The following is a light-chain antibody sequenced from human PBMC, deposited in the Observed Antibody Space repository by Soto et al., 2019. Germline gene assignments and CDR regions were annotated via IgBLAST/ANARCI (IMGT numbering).Light chain of an antibody. CDR2: DAS. J-gene: IGKJ4*01. Sequence: ETVLTQSPDTLSLSPGERATLSCRASQSVTYYLAWYQQKPGQAPRLLIYDASNTAPGIPARFSGSASGTDFPPTISSLEPEDSAVYYCQQRSHWPPTFGGGTKVEIK. CDR1: QSVTYY. V-gene: IGKV3-11*01. CDR3: QQRSHWPPT.